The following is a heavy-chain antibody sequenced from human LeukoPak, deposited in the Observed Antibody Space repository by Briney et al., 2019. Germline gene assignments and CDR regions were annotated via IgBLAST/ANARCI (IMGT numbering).Heavy chain of an antibody. Sequence: SVKVSCKASGGTFSSSTISWVRQAPGHGLEWMGRIIPISGTANYAQKFQGRVTITTDKSTSTAYMELRSRRSADTAVDYCASARGYSCGRQGSCYFDYWGQGTLVSVSS. D-gene: IGHD5-18*01. V-gene: IGHV1-69*08. CDR2: IIPISGTA. J-gene: IGHJ4*02. CDR1: GGTFSSST. CDR3: ASARGYSCGRQGSCYFDY.